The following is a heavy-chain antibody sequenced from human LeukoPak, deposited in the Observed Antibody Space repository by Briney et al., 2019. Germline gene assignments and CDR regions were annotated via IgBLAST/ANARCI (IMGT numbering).Heavy chain of an antibody. CDR2: ISYDGSNK. J-gene: IGHJ4*02. CDR3: ATDSSGWPYFDY. D-gene: IGHD6-19*01. Sequence: GRSLRLSCAASGFTFSSYGMHWVRQAPGKGLEWVAVISYDGSNKYYADSVKGRFTISRDNSKNTLYLQMNSLRAEDTAVYYCATDSSGWPYFDYWGQGTLVTVSS. V-gene: IGHV3-30*03. CDR1: GFTFSSYG.